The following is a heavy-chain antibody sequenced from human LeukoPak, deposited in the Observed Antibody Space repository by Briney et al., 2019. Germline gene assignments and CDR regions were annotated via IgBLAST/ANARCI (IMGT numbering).Heavy chain of an antibody. Sequence: ASVKVSCKASGYTFTSYDINWVRQATGQGLEWMGWMNPNSGNTGYAQKSQGRVTMTRNTSISTAYMELSSLRSEDTAVYYCARYWRFGELLTYGMDVWGQGTTVTVSS. V-gene: IGHV1-8*01. CDR2: MNPNSGNT. CDR1: GYTFTSYD. CDR3: ARYWRFGELLTYGMDV. D-gene: IGHD3-10*01. J-gene: IGHJ6*02.